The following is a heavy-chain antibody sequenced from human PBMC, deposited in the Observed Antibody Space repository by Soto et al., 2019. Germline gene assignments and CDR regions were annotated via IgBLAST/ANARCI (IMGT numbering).Heavy chain of an antibody. D-gene: IGHD3-10*01. CDR1: GFIFSSYA. CDR2: ISTSCATT. V-gene: IGHV3-23*01. CDR3: AKALGEYLYFFDY. J-gene: IGHJ4*02. Sequence: GGSLRLSCAASGFIFSSYAKSWGRQGPGQGLERVSGISTSCATTNYSDSVKGRSTISRDKSKNKQYFQMNSLRAEDTAVYYCAKALGEYLYFFDYWGQGIPVTVSS.